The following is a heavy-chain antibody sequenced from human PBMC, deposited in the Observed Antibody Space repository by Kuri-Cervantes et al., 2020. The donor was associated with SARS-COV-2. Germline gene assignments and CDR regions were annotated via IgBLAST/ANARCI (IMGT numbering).Heavy chain of an antibody. CDR3: AQTGFYYDNSGYSTIFDY. D-gene: IGHD3-22*01. V-gene: IGHV4-34*01. CDR2: ITHRGDT. CDR1: GGSFNTYY. J-gene: IGHJ4*02. Sequence: GSLRLSCAVYGGSFNTYYWAWIRQPPGKGLERIGEITHRGDTIYNMSLKSRVTISVDTSKKQFSLDLRSVTAADTAIYYCAQTGFYYDNSGYSTIFDYWGQGSLVTVSS.